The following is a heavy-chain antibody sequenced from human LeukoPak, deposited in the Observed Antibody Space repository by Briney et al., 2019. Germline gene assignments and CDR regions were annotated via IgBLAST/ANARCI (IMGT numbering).Heavy chain of an antibody. V-gene: IGHV5-51*01. CDR3: ARHLSLVVVIPDY. CDR1: GYSFTSYW. CDR2: IYPGDSDT. J-gene: IGHJ4*02. Sequence: SGESLKISCKGSGYSFTSYWIGWVRQMPGKGLEWMGIIYPGDSDTRYSPSFQGQVTISADKSISTAYLQWSSLKASDTAMYYCARHLSLVVVIPDYWGQGTLVTASS. D-gene: IGHD3-22*01.